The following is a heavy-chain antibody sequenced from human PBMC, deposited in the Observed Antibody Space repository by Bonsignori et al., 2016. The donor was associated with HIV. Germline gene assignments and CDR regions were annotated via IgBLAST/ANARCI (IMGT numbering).Heavy chain of an antibody. D-gene: IGHD6-6*01. CDR2: ISTTSNYL. J-gene: IGHJ4*02. Sequence: GGSLLSCAGSVFTFSSYNFHWVRQTPGKGLEWVSYISTTSNYLYYAESVRGRFTISRDNAKDSLYLEMNKLRADDTGIYYCASEGRIAGRRFFDSWGQGTLVTVSS. V-gene: IGHV3-21*04. CDR1: VFTFSSYN. CDR3: ASEGRIAGRRFFDS.